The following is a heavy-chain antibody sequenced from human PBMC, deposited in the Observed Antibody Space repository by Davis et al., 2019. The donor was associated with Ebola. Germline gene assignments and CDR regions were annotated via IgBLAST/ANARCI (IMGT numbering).Heavy chain of an antibody. CDR2: IHHSGGT. CDR3: ARDAYSYGYPEGYRMDI. CDR1: GGSITSGDYS. Sequence: SETLSLTCTVSGGSITSGDYSWSWIRQSPGKALEWIGYIHHSGGTYYNPSLKSRLTISVDTSKNQFSLNLTSVTAADTADYYCARDAYSYGYPEGYRMDIWGPGTTVTVSS. D-gene: IGHD5-18*01. V-gene: IGHV4-30-4*08. J-gene: IGHJ6*02.